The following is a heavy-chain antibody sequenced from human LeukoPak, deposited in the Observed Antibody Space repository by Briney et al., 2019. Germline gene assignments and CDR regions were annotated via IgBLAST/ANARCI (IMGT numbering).Heavy chain of an antibody. V-gene: IGHV3-72*01. J-gene: IGHJ3*02. D-gene: IGHD3-10*01. CDR3: TRLTGSKGGAYDI. Sequence: GVSLRLSCAASGFTFSDHYMDWVRQVPGKGLEWVGRIRNKVNSYTTDYAASVKGRFTVSRDDSKILLFLQMNSLKTEDTAVYYCTRLTGSKGGAYDIWGQGTMVT. CDR2: IRNKVNSYTT. CDR1: GFTFSDHY.